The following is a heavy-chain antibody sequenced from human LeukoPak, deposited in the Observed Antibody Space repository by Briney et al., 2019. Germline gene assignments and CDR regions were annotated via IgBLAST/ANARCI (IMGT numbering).Heavy chain of an antibody. J-gene: IGHJ4*02. CDR2: IYYSGSP. CDR3: ARQGRDGYIVDY. Sequence: SETLSLTCTISGGSISSYYWSWIRQPPGKGLEWIGYIYYSGSPNYNPSLKSRVTISVDTSKNQFSLKLSSVTAADTAVYYCARQGRDGYIVDYWGQGTLVTVSS. V-gene: IGHV4-59*08. CDR1: GGSISSYY. D-gene: IGHD2-21*02.